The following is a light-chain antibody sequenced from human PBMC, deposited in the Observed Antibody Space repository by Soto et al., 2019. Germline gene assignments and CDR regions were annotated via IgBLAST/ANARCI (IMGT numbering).Light chain of an antibody. Sequence: DIQMTQSPSSLSASVGDRVTITCRASQTISTYLNWYQHKPGTAPKLLIYAASSLQRGVPSRFSGSESGTDFTLTISSLQPEDFATYYCQQANSFPLTFGQGTRLEIK. J-gene: IGKJ5*01. V-gene: IGKV1-39*01. CDR3: QQANSFPLT. CDR1: QTISTY. CDR2: AAS.